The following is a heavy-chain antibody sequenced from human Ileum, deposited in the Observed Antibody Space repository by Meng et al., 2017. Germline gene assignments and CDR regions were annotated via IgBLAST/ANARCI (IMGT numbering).Heavy chain of an antibody. CDR2: IKNRAYSYTT. Sequence: GESLKISCAASGFTFSDLFVDWVRQAPGKGLEWVGRIKNRAYSYTTEYGASMKGRFTISRDDSKNSVYLQMNSLKTEDTAVYYCATIRGSFGDWGQGTRVTGAS. V-gene: IGHV3-72*01. J-gene: IGHJ4*02. CDR1: GFTFSDLF. CDR3: ATIRGSFGD.